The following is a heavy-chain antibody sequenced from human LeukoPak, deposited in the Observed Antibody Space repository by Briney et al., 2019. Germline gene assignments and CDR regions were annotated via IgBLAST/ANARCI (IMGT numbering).Heavy chain of an antibody. J-gene: IGHJ4*02. V-gene: IGHV3-43*02. CDR1: GFMFHDYA. D-gene: IGHD6-19*01. CDR3: ARESESSGWYDY. Sequence: PGGSLRLSCAAPGFMFHDYAIHWVRQAPGKGLEWVSLISGDGGSTFYADSVKGRFTISRDNSKNSLYLQMRSLRSEDTALYYCARESESSGWYDYWGQGTLVTVSS. CDR2: ISGDGGST.